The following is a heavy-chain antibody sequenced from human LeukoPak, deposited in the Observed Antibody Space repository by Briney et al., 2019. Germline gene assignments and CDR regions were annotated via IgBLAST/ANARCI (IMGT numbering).Heavy chain of an antibody. CDR2: INHSGST. CDR3: ARGGEQQLVPGGYYYYYMDV. CDR1: GGSFSGYY. Sequence: SETLSLTCAVYGGSFSGYYWSWIRKPPGKGLEWIGEINHSGSTNYNPSLKSRVTISVDTSKNQFSLKLSSVTAADTAVYYCARGGEQQLVPGGYYYYYMDVWGKGTTVTVSS. D-gene: IGHD6-13*01. V-gene: IGHV4-34*01. J-gene: IGHJ6*03.